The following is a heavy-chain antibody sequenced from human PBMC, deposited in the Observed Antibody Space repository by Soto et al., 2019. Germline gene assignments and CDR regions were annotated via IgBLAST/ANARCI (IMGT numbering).Heavy chain of an antibody. Sequence: QVQLVQSGAEVKKPGASVKVSCKASGYTFTSHDINWMRQATGQGLEWMGWMNPNTGHTNYAQRFQGRVTMTRDTYIRTAYIELTNLRSEDTAIYYCASDMSTTWGQGTLVTVSS. V-gene: IGHV1-8*01. CDR3: ASDMSTT. J-gene: IGHJ5*02. CDR2: MNPNTGHT. D-gene: IGHD3-9*01. CDR1: GYTFTSHD.